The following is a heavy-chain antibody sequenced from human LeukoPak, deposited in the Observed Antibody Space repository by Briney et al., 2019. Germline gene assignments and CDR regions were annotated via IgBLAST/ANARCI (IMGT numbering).Heavy chain of an antibody. CDR3: ARVVARQPLADV. CDR2: IIPIFGTA. J-gene: IGHJ6*04. V-gene: IGHV1-69*05. CDR1: GGTFSSYA. D-gene: IGHD5-12*01. Sequence: SVKVSYKASGGTFSSYAISWVRQAPGQGLEWMGGIIPIFGTANYAQKFQGRVTITTDESTSTAYMELSSLRSEDTAVYYCARVVARQPLADVWGKGTTVTVSS.